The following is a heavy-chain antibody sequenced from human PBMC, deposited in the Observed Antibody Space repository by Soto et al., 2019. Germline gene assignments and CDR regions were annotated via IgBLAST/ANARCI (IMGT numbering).Heavy chain of an antibody. CDR1: VGSISSGGYY. V-gene: IGHV4-31*03. CDR2: IYYSGST. Sequence: SETLSLTCTVSVGSISSGGYYWSWIRQHPGKGLEWIGYIYYSGSTYYNPSLKSRVTISVDTSKNQFSLKLSSVTAADTAVYYCARDSGSYLNWFDPWGQGTLVTVSS. D-gene: IGHD3-10*01. CDR3: ARDSGSYLNWFDP. J-gene: IGHJ5*02.